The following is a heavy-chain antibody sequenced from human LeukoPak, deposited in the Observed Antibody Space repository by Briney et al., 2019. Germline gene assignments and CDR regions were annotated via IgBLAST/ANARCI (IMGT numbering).Heavy chain of an antibody. CDR3: AREGGRWDDAFDI. CDR1: GFTFSSYA. V-gene: IGHV3-48*01. J-gene: IGHJ3*02. Sequence: GGSLRLSCAASGFTFSSYAMSWVRQAPGKGLEWVSYISSSSSTIYYADSVKGRFTISRDNAKNSLYLQMNSLRAEDTAVYYCAREGGRWDDAFDIWGQGTMVTVSS. CDR2: ISSSSSTI. D-gene: IGHD1-26*01.